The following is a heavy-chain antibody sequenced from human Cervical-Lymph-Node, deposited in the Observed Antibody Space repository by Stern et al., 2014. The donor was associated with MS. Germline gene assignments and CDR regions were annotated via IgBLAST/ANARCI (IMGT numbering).Heavy chain of an antibody. J-gene: IGHJ3*02. CDR2: ITHVGDYI. V-gene: IGHV3-21*06. Sequence: VQLVQSGGGLVKPGGSLRLSCAASGFTFSNYNMHWVRQAPGKGLEWVSSITHVGDYIYYADSVKGRLSISRDNAKNSLYLQMESLRVEDTAVYYCARNLNAFDIWGQGTLVTVSS. CDR3: ARNLNAFDI. CDR1: GFTFSNYN.